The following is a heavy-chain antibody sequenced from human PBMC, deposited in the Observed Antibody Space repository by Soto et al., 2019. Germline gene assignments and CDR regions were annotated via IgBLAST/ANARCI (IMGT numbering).Heavy chain of an antibody. J-gene: IGHJ5*02. V-gene: IGHV3-30*18. D-gene: IGHD2-8*01. CDR1: GFTFSSYG. Sequence: QVQLVESGGGVVQPGRSLRLSCAASGFTFSSYGMHWVRQAPGKGLEWVAVISYDGNNKYYGDSVKGRFTISRDNSENTVFLEMTRLRDKDKAVYDCAKDARPCTSGACSHTWVDPWGQGTLVTVSS. CDR2: ISYDGNNK. CDR3: AKDARPCTSGACSHTWVDP.